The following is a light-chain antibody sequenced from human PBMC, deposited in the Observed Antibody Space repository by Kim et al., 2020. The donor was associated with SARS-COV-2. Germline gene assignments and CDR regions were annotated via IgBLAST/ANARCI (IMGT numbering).Light chain of an antibody. J-gene: IGKJ4*01. V-gene: IGKV1-39*01. CDR3: QQSFSTPWLS. CDR1: QSIGTR. CDR2: AAS. Sequence: IQMTQSPSSLAASVGDRITIACRASQSIGTRLNWYQQRPGKAPELLIYAASSLQSGVPSRFSGAGSETDFTLTISSLQPEDFATYYCQQSFSTPWLSFGGGTKVDIK.